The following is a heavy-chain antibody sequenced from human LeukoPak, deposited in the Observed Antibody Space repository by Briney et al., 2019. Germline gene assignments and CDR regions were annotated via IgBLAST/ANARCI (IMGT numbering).Heavy chain of an antibody. CDR3: ARLGESWELLVRADY. Sequence: PSETLSLTCTVSGGSISSSNSYWGWIRQPPGKGLEWIGSIFYSGDTYYNPSLKSRVTTSVDTSKNQFSLKLSSVTAADTAVYYCARLGESWELLVRADYWGQGTLVTVSS. CDR1: GGSISSSNSY. D-gene: IGHD1-26*01. J-gene: IGHJ4*02. V-gene: IGHV4-39*01. CDR2: IFYSGDT.